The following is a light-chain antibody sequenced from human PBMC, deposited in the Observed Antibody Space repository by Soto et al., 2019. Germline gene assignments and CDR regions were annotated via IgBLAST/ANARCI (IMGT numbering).Light chain of an antibody. CDR2: DTS. CDR3: QQRSIWPRT. J-gene: IGKJ1*01. Sequence: EIVLTQSPATLSLSPGERATLSCRASQSVSSYLAWYQQKPGQAPRLLISDTSNRATGIPARFSGSGSGTDFTLTISSLEPEDFAVYYCQQRSIWPRTFGQGTKVDIK. V-gene: IGKV3-11*01. CDR1: QSVSSY.